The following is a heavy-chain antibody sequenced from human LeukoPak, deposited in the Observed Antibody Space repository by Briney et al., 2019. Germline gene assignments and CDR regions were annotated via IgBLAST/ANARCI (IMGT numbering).Heavy chain of an antibody. D-gene: IGHD1-7*01. CDR3: ARATNWNYDC. Sequence: GGSLRLSCAASGFTVSSNYMSWVRQAPGKGLEWVSVIYSGGSTYHADSVKDRFTISRDNSKNTLYLQMNSLRAEDTAVYYCARATNWNYDCWGQGTLVTVSS. J-gene: IGHJ4*02. CDR2: IYSGGST. CDR1: GFTVSSNY. V-gene: IGHV3-66*01.